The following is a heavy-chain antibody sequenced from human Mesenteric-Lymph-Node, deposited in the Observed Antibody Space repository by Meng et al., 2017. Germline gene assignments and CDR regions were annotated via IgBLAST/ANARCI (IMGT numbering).Heavy chain of an antibody. CDR1: GGSISSYY. J-gene: IGHJ4*02. Sequence: SETLSLTCTVSGGSISSYYWSWIRQPPGKGLEWIGEINHSGSTNYNPSLKSRVTISVDTSRNQFFLNLSSVTAADTAVYYCATKNQYYYDSSGYFDYWGQGTLVTVSS. V-gene: IGHV4-34*01. CDR2: INHSGST. D-gene: IGHD3-22*01. CDR3: ATKNQYYYDSSGYFDY.